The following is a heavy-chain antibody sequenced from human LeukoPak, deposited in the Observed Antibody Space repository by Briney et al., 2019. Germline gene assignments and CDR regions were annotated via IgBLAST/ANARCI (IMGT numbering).Heavy chain of an antibody. Sequence: GASVKVSCKASGYTFTGYYMHWVRQAPGQGLEWMGIINPSGGSTSYAQKFQGRVTMTRDTSTSTVYMELSSLRSEDTAVYYCAREGGSEYFQHWGQGTLVTVSS. CDR3: AREGGSEYFQH. CDR2: INPSGGST. CDR1: GYTFTGYY. V-gene: IGHV1-46*01. D-gene: IGHD3-16*01. J-gene: IGHJ1*01.